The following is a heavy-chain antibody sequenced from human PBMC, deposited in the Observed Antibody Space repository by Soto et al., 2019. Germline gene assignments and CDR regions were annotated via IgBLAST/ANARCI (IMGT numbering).Heavy chain of an antibody. D-gene: IGHD1-26*01. CDR1: GGSISSYY. CDR3: ARAALYIPEDTGELLHYYYGMDV. Sequence: LETLSLTCTVSGGSISSYYWSWIRQPPGKGLEWIGYIYYSGSTNYNPSLKSRVTISVDTSKNQFSLKLSSVTAADTAVYYCARAALYIPEDTGELLHYYYGMDVWGQGTTVTVSS. V-gene: IGHV4-59*01. J-gene: IGHJ6*02. CDR2: IYYSGST.